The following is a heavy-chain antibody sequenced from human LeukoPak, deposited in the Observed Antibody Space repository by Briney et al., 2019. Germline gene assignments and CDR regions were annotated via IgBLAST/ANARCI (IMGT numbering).Heavy chain of an antibody. J-gene: IGHJ6*02. D-gene: IGHD5-24*01. CDR1: GFTLSSYS. CDR2: ISSSSSYI. V-gene: IGHV3-21*01. Sequence: PGGSLRLSCAASGFTLSSYSMNWVRQAPGKGLEWVSSISSSSSYIYYADSVKGRFTISRDNAKNSLYLQMNSLRAEDTAVYYCARLAGRDGYRRGHYYYGVDVWGQGTTVIVSS. CDR3: ARLAGRDGYRRGHYYYGVDV.